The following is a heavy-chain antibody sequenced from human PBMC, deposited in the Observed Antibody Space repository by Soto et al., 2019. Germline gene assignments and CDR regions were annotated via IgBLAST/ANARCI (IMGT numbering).Heavy chain of an antibody. Sequence: SETLSLTCAVSGGSISSGGYYWGWIRQPPGKGMEWIGSMYYSGSTYYNPSLKSRVTISVDTSKNQFSLKLNSVTAADTAVYYCARHWTTVPKNFDYWGQGTLVTVSS. V-gene: IGHV4-39*01. CDR3: ARHWTTVPKNFDY. J-gene: IGHJ4*02. D-gene: IGHD4-17*01. CDR1: GGSISSGGYY. CDR2: MYYSGST.